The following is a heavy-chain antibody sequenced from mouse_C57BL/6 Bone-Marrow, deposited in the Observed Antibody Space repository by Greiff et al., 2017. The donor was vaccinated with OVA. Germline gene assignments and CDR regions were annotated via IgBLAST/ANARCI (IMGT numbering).Heavy chain of an antibody. CDR2: IDPSDSYT. V-gene: IGHV1-59*01. CDR3: AREGITTVVATDYFDD. CDR1: GYTFTSYW. J-gene: IGHJ2*01. Sequence: VQLQQPGAELVRPGTSVKLSCKASGYTFTSYWMHWVKQRPGQGLEWIGVIDPSDSYTNYNQKFKGTATLTVDTSSSTAYMQLSSLTSEDSAVYYCAREGITTVVATDYFDDWGQGTTLTVSS. D-gene: IGHD1-1*01.